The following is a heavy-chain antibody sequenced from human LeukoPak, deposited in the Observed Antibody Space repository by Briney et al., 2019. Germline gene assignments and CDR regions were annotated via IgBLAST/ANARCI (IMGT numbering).Heavy chain of an antibody. CDR2: INPSGGST. D-gene: IGHD2-15*01. CDR3: ARDSHTPGGSRAFDI. J-gene: IGHJ3*02. Sequence: ASVKVSCKASGGTFSSYAISWVRQAPGQGLGWMGIINPSGGSTSYAQKFQGRVTMTRDTSTSTVYMELSSLRSEDTAVYYCARDSHTPGGSRAFDIWGQGTMVTVSS. V-gene: IGHV1-46*01. CDR1: GGTFSSYA.